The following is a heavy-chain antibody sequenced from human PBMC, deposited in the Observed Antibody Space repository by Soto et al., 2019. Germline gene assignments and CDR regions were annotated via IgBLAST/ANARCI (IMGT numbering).Heavy chain of an antibody. CDR3: AKDRITGTSYYYYYGMDV. V-gene: IGHV3-30*18. Sequence: GGSLRLSCAASGFTFSSYGMHWVRQAPGKGLEWVAVISYDGSNKYYADSVKGRFTISRDNSKNTLYLQMNSLRAEDTAVYYCAKDRITGTSYYYYYGMDVCGQGTTVTVSS. CDR2: ISYDGSNK. CDR1: GFTFSSYG. D-gene: IGHD1-20*01. J-gene: IGHJ6*02.